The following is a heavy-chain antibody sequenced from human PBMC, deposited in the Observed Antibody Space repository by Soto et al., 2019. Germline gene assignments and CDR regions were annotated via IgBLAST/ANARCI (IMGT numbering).Heavy chain of an antibody. Sequence: PSETLSLTCTVSGDSISSYYWSWIRQPPGKGLEWIGYIYYSGSTNYNPSLKSRVTISVDTSKNQFSLKLSSVTAADTAVYYCARGSPRHNFDYWGQGTLVTVSS. CDR3: ARGSPRHNFDY. V-gene: IGHV4-59*01. J-gene: IGHJ4*02. CDR1: GDSISSYY. CDR2: IYYSGST.